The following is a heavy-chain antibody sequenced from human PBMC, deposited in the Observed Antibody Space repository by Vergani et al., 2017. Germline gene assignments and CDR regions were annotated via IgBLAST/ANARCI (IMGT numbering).Heavy chain of an antibody. Sequence: QVQLVQSGAEVKKPGASVKVSCKASGYTFSSYAMHWVRQAPGQRLEWMGWINAGNGNTKYSQKFQGRVTITRDTSASTAYMELSSLRSEDTAVYYCARGTAKYYYYGMDVWGQGTTVTVSS. CDR3: ARGTAKYYYYGMDV. CDR1: GYTFSSYA. CDR2: INAGNGNT. V-gene: IGHV1-3*01. J-gene: IGHJ6*02.